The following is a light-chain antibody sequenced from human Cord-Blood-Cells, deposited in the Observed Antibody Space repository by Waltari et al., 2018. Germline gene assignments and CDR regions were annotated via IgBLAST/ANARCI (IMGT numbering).Light chain of an antibody. CDR1: QGIRND. J-gene: IGKJ1*01. Sequence: AIQMTQSPSSLSASVGDRVTITCRGSQGIRNDLGWYQQKPGKAPKLLIYAASSLQSGVPSRFSGSGSGTDVTLTISSLQPEDFATYYCLQDYNYPRTFGQGTKVEIK. CDR2: AAS. CDR3: LQDYNYPRT. V-gene: IGKV1-6*01.